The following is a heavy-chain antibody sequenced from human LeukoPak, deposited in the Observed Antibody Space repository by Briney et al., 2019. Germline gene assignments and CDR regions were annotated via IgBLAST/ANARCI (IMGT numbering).Heavy chain of an antibody. D-gene: IGHD3-9*01. CDR2: ITGSGGNT. Sequence: GGSLRLSCAASGFTFINYAMSWVRQGPGEGLEWVSAITGSGGNTYYADSGKGRFTISRDNSKNTVFLQMNSLRAEDTAVYYCAKWGDYDVLTGYYVSDYWGQGTLVTVSS. J-gene: IGHJ4*02. CDR3: AKWGDYDVLTGYYVSDY. V-gene: IGHV3-23*01. CDR1: GFTFINYA.